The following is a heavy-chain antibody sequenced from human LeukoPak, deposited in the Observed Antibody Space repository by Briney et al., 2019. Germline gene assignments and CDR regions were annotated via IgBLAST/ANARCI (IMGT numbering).Heavy chain of an antibody. V-gene: IGHV3-21*01. CDR2: ISSSSSYI. CDR3: ARVGYYASGPFSYFDY. CDR1: GFTFSSYS. D-gene: IGHD3-10*01. Sequence: GGSLRLSCAASGFTFSSYSMNWVRQAPGKGLEWVSSISSSSSYIYYADSVKGRFTISRDNSKNTLYLQMNSLSVEDTAVYYCARVGYYASGPFSYFDYWSQGTLVTVSS. J-gene: IGHJ4*02.